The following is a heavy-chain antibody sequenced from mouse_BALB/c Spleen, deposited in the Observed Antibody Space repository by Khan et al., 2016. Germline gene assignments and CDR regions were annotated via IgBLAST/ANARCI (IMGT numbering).Heavy chain of an antibody. CDR1: GYSITSHYT. D-gene: IGHD3-1*01. J-gene: IGHJ2*01. CDR3: ATSSSGYWYYFDY. Sequence: EVQLQESGPDLVKPSQSLSLTCTVTGYSITSHYTWHWIRHFPGNKLEWMGYINYSGSTNYNPSLKSRFSITRDTSKNQFFLQLSSVTADDTATYYCATSSSGYWYYFDYWGQGTTLTVSS. V-gene: IGHV3-1*02. CDR2: INYSGST.